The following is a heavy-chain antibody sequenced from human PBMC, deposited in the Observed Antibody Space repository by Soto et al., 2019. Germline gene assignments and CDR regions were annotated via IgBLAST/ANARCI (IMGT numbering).Heavy chain of an antibody. CDR1: GFTFSSYG. V-gene: IGHV3-30*18. D-gene: IGHD3-22*01. CDR2: ISYDGSNK. Sequence: GGSLRLSCAASGFTFSSYGMHWVRQAPGKGLEWVAVISYDGSNKYYADSVKGRFTISRDNSKNTLYLQMNSLRAEDTAVYYCAKLLTDYYDGSGYYGRTGYYYGMDVWGQGTTVTVSS. CDR3: AKLLTDYYDGSGYYGRTGYYYGMDV. J-gene: IGHJ6*02.